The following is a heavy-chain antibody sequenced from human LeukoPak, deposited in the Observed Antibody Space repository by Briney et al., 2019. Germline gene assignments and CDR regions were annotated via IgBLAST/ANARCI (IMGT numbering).Heavy chain of an antibody. Sequence: GGSLRLSCAASGFIFDDYAMHWVRQAPGKGLEWVSGITWNSGSIDYGDSVKGRFTISRDNAKNSLYLQMNSLRAEDTAVYYCARDHGYCSSTSCYPIYYYYYMDVWGKGTTVTVSS. CDR3: ARDHGYCSSTSCYPIYYYYYMDV. J-gene: IGHJ6*03. V-gene: IGHV3-9*01. CDR2: ITWNSGSI. CDR1: GFIFDDYA. D-gene: IGHD2-2*01.